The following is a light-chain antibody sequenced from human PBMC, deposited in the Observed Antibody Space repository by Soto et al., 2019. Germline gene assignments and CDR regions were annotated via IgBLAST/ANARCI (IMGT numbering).Light chain of an antibody. V-gene: IGLV2-14*01. J-gene: IGLJ2*01. CDR1: SSDVGGYNY. CDR2: DVS. Sequence: QSALTQPASVSGSPGQSITISCTGTSSDVGGYNYVSWYQQHPGKAPKLMIYDVSNRPSGVSNRFSGSKSGNTASLTISGLRAEDEADYYCCAYASGSTLIFGGGTKLNV. CDR3: CAYASGSTLI.